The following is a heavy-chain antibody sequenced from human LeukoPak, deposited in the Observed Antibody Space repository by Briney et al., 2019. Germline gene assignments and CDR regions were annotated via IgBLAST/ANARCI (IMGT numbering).Heavy chain of an antibody. CDR1: GGSISGYH. V-gene: IGHV4-59*08. D-gene: IGHD1-14*01. CDR3: ARHASVLRTGNFDY. CDR2: IYYTGKT. J-gene: IGHJ4*02. Sequence: PSETLSLTCTVSGGSISGYHWSWIRQPPGKALEWIGYIYYTGKTNYNSSLKSRVTISVDTSKNQFSLKLSSVTAADTAVYYCARHASVLRTGNFDYWGQGTLVTVSS.